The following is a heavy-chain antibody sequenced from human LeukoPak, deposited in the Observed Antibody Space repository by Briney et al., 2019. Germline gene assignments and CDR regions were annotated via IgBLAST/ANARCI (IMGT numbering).Heavy chain of an antibody. V-gene: IGHV1-2*02. CDR2: INPKSGGT. J-gene: IGHJ4*02. CDR1: GYTFTGYY. CDR3: ARSRVGAPSDY. Sequence: ASVKVSCKASGYTFTGYYMHWVRQAPGPGLEWMGWINPKSGGTNYAQKFQGRVTMTRDTSISTAYMELSRLRSDDTAVYYCARSRVGAPSDYWGQGSLVTVSS. D-gene: IGHD1-26*01.